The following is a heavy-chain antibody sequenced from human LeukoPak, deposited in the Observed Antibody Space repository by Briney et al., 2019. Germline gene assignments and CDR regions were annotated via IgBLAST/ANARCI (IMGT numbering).Heavy chain of an antibody. D-gene: IGHD5-18*01. CDR3: AKATSVDSFGTYGMDV. CDR2: ISYDGSNK. J-gene: IGHJ6*02. V-gene: IGHV3-30*18. Sequence: PGGSLRLFCTASGFTLRRYDMHGVRQAPGKGLEWGAVISYDGSNKYYAASVKGRFTISRDNSKNTLYLQMNSRRPEDTAVYYCAKATSVDSFGTYGMDVWGQGTTVTVSS. CDR1: GFTLRRYD.